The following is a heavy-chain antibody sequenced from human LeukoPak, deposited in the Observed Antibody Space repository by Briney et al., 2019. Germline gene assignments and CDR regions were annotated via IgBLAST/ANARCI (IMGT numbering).Heavy chain of an antibody. J-gene: IGHJ4*02. CDR1: GGSISSYY. V-gene: IGHV4-59*01. Sequence: SETLSLTCTVSGGSISSYYWSWIRQPPGEGLEWIGYIYYSGSTNYNPSLKSRVTISVDTSKNQFSLKLSSVTAADTAVYYCARGHNYYGSGSYYASGWGQGTLVTVSS. D-gene: IGHD3-10*01. CDR3: ARGHNYYGSGSYYASG. CDR2: IYYSGST.